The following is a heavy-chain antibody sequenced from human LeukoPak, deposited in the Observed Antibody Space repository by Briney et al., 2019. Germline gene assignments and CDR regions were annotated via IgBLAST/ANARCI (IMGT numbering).Heavy chain of an antibody. CDR1: GFTVSSNY. V-gene: IGHV3-53*05. CDR2: IYSGGST. J-gene: IGHJ5*02. CDR3: ARELVNWFDP. Sequence: EGSLRLSCAASGFTVSSNYMSWVRQAPGKGLEWVSVIYSGGSTYYADSVKGRFTISRDNSKNTLYLQMNSLRAEDTAVYYCARELVNWFDPWGQGTLVTVSS.